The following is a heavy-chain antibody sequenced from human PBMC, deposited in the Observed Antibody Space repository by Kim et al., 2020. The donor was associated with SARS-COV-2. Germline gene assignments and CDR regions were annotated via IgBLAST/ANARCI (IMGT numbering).Heavy chain of an antibody. J-gene: IGHJ4*02. CDR2: IKQDGSEK. D-gene: IGHD5-12*01. CDR3: IAWARGYDLGAFDY. CDR1: GFTFNSYW. Sequence: GGSLRLSCAASGFTFNSYWMHWVRQAPGKGLECVAAIKQDGSEKLYVDSVKGRFTISRDNAKSSLFLQMNSLRDEDTAIYYCIAWARGYDLGAFDYWGQGTLVTVSS. V-gene: IGHV3-7*01.